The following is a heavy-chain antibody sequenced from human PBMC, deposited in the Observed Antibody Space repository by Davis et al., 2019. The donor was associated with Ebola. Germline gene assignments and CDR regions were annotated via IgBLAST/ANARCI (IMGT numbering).Heavy chain of an antibody. D-gene: IGHD3-3*01. CDR1: GFTFSSYG. CDR2: ISYDGSNK. V-gene: IGHV3-30*03. Sequence: GGSLRLSCAASGFTFSSYGMHWVRQAPGKGLEWVAVISYDGSNKYYADSVKGRFTISRDNSKNTLYLQMNSLRAEDTAVYYCARGRLYYDFWSGFDYWGQGTLVTVSS. J-gene: IGHJ4*02. CDR3: ARGRLYYDFWSGFDY.